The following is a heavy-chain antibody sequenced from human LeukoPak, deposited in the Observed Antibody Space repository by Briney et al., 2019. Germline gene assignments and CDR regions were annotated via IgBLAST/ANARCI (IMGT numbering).Heavy chain of an antibody. Sequence: GGSLRLSCAASGFTFSSYAMHWVHQAPGKGLEWVAVISYDGSNKYYADSVKGRFIISRDNSKNTLYLQMNSLRAEDTALYYCARGRVPGTSPKMDYWGQGTLVTVSS. V-gene: IGHV3-30-3*01. D-gene: IGHD1-7*01. CDR3: ARGRVPGTSPKMDY. CDR2: ISYDGSNK. CDR1: GFTFSSYA. J-gene: IGHJ4*02.